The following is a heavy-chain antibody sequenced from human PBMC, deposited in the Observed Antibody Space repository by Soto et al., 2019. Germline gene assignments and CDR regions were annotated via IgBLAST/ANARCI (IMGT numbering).Heavy chain of an antibody. J-gene: IGHJ4*02. CDR3: ASSDILTGYYLDS. Sequence: ASVTVSCKTSGDTFTNFYMHWVRQAPGQGLEWMGIINPGGGSTSFAQKFQGRVTMTRDTSTSTVYMELSSLRSEDTAVYYCASSDILTGYYLDSWGQGTLVTVSS. CDR1: GDTFTNFY. CDR2: INPGGGST. D-gene: IGHD3-9*01. V-gene: IGHV1-46*01.